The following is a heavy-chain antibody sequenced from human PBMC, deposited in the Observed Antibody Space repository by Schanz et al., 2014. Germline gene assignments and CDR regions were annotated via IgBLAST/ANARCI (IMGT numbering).Heavy chain of an antibody. J-gene: IGHJ4*02. Sequence: EVQLVESGGGLVKPGGSLRLSCAASGFIFNDYYMNWIRQAPGKGLEWVSAISGSGGSTYYADSVKGRFTISRDNSKNTLYLQMNSLRAEDTAVYYCARPIYDLWSGSFDYWGQGTLVTVSS. CDR1: GFIFNDYY. V-gene: IGHV3-23*04. CDR3: ARPIYDLWSGSFDY. D-gene: IGHD3-3*01. CDR2: ISGSGGST.